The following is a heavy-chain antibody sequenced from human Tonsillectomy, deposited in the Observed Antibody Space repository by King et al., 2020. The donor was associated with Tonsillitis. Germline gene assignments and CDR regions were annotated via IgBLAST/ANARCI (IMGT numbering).Heavy chain of an antibody. Sequence: QLVQSGAEVKKPGASVKVSCKASGYTFASYGITWVRQAPGQGLEWMGWISGHDANTNYAQKFQGRVTMTSDTSTNTAYMDLRSLRSDDTAVYYCAREMRDYYDSSGYPKNWFDPWGQGTLVTVSS. CDR2: ISGHDANT. J-gene: IGHJ5*02. CDR3: AREMRDYYDSSGYPKNWFDP. V-gene: IGHV1-18*04. CDR1: GYTFASYG. D-gene: IGHD3-22*01.